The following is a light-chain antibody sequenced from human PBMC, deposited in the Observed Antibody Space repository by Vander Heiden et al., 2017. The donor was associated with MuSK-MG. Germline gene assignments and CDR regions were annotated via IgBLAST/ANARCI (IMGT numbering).Light chain of an antibody. J-gene: IGLJ3*02. CDR2: GNS. CDR3: QSYDSSLSGSWV. CDR1: SSNIGAGYD. Sequence: QSVLTQPPSMSGAPGQRVTISCTGSSSNIGAGYDVHWYQQLPGTAPNLLIYGNSNRPSGVPDRFSGSKSGTSASLAITGLQAEDEADYYCQSYDSSLSGSWVFGGGTKLTVL. V-gene: IGLV1-40*01.